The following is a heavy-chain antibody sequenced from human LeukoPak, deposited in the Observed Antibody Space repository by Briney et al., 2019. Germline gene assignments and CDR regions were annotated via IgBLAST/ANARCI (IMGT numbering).Heavy chain of an antibody. CDR2: IYYSGST. V-gene: IGHV4-39*07. Sequence: PSETLSLTCTVSGGSISSSSYYWGWIRQPPGKGLEWIGSIYYSGSTYYNPSLKSRVTISVDTSKNQFSLKLSSVTAADTAVYYCAKSGEEWELLVHWGQGTLVTVSS. CDR3: AKSGEEWELLVH. J-gene: IGHJ4*02. D-gene: IGHD1-26*01. CDR1: GGSISSSSYY.